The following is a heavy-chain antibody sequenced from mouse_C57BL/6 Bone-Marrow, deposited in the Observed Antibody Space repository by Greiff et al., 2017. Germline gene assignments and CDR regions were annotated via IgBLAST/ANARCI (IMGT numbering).Heavy chain of an antibody. CDR2: IYPRSGNT. CDR3: APSSYYYGSSYGAY. V-gene: IGHV1-81*01. D-gene: IGHD1-1*01. CDR1: GYTFTSYG. J-gene: IGHJ3*01. Sequence: VHLVESGAELARPGASVKLSCKASGYTFTSYGISWVKQRTGQGLEWIGEIYPRSGNTYYNEKFKGKATLTADKSSSTAYMELRSLTSEDSAVYFCAPSSYYYGSSYGAYWGQGTLVTVS.